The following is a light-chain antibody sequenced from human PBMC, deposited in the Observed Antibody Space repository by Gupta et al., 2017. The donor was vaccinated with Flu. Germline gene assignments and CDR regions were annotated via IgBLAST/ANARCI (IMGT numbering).Light chain of an antibody. CDR3: QQYGGSPWT. CDR2: GAS. CDR1: LFVSNNY. Sequence: GTLSLSPGERATLSCRASLFVSNNYLAWYQQKPGQVPSLLIYGASNRATGIPDRFSGSGSGTXFTLTIXRLEPEDFAVNYCQQYGGSPWTFGXGTKVEIK. J-gene: IGKJ1*01. V-gene: IGKV3-20*01.